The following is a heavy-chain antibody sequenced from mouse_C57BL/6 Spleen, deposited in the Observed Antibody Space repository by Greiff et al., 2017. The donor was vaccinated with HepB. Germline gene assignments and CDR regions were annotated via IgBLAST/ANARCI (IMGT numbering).Heavy chain of an antibody. CDR2: IDPSDSYT. Sequence: QVQLQQPGAELVKPGASVKLSCKASGYTFTSYWMQWVKQRPGQGLEWIGEIDPSDSYTNYNQKFKGKATLPVDTSSSTAYMQLSSLTSEDSAVYDCAREGNGSSYEYFDYWGQGTTLTVSS. V-gene: IGHV1-50*01. CDR1: GYTFTSYW. J-gene: IGHJ2*01. CDR3: AREGNGSSYEYFDY. D-gene: IGHD1-1*01.